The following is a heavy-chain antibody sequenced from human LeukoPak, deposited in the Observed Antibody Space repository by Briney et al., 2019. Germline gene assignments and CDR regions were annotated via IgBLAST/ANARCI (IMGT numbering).Heavy chain of an antibody. D-gene: IGHD2-2*01. CDR2: IYPAYSDT. CDR1: GYSFTSYW. CDR3: ARFFRDCSSTSCYYYYYMDV. J-gene: IGHJ6*03. Sequence: GESLKISCKGSGYSFTSYWIGWVRQIPGKGLGWMGIIYPAYSDTRYSTSFQGQVTISADKSISTAYLQWNSLKASDTAMYYCARFFRDCSSTSCYYYYYMDVWGKGATVTVSS. V-gene: IGHV5-51*01.